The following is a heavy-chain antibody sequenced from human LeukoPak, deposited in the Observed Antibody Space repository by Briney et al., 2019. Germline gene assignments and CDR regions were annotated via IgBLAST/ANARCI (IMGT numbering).Heavy chain of an antibody. CDR3: ARDANYYYNSGDYYHDAFDI. V-gene: IGHV3-66*01. D-gene: IGHD3-22*01. Sequence: GGSLRLSCAASGFIVSSYYMTWVRQAPGKGLEWVSVIYSGGSTYYADSVKGRFTISRDNSKNTLYLQMNSLRAEDTAVYYCARDANYYYNSGDYYHDAFDIWGQGTMVTVSS. J-gene: IGHJ3*02. CDR2: IYSGGST. CDR1: GFIVSSYY.